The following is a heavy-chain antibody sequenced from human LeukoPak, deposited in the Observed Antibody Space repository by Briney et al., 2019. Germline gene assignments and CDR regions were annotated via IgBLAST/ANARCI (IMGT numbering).Heavy chain of an antibody. CDR3: ARAQYYYDNSGYSYYFDY. V-gene: IGHV3-48*01. CDR1: GFSFFTHS. D-gene: IGHD3-22*01. Sequence: GGSLRLSCAASGFSFFTHSMNWVRQAPGKGLEWVSYINTDSSNIYYADSVKGRFTISRDNLKKSLYLQMDSLRAEDTAVYYCARAQYYYDNSGYSYYFDYWGQGTLVTVSS. CDR2: INTDSSNI. J-gene: IGHJ4*02.